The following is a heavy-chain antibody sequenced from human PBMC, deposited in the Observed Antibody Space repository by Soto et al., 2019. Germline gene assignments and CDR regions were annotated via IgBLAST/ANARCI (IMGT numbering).Heavy chain of an antibody. D-gene: IGHD6-19*01. CDR3: AKDLEQWPFRYYFDY. CDR2: ISGSGGST. V-gene: IGHV3-23*01. CDR1: GFTFSSYA. Sequence: GGSLRLSCAASGFTFSSYAMSWVRQAPGKGLEWVSAISGSGGSTYYADSVKGRFTISRDNSKNTLYLQMNSLRAEDTAVYYCAKDLEQWPFRYYFDYWGQGTLVTVSS. J-gene: IGHJ4*02.